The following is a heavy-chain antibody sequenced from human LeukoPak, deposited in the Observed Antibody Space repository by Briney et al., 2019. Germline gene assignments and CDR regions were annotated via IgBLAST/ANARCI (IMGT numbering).Heavy chain of an antibody. CDR3: TRGYCSGGSCYRAFDI. Sequence: GGSLRLSCAASGFTFDDYGMTWVRQAPGKGLEWVGIIRSKTYGGTTEYAASVKGRFTISRDDSKSIAYLQMNSLKTEDTAVYFCTRGYCSGGSCYRAFDIWGQGTMVTVSS. CDR1: GFTFDDYG. J-gene: IGHJ3*02. V-gene: IGHV3-49*04. CDR2: IRSKTYGGTT. D-gene: IGHD2-15*01.